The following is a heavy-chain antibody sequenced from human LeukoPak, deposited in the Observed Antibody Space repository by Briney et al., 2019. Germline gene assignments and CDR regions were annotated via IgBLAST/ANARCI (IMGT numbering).Heavy chain of an antibody. V-gene: IGHV1-2*02. CDR3: ARDGGFLEWQSNWFDP. D-gene: IGHD3-3*01. CDR1: GYTFTGYY. Sequence: GASVKVSCKASGYTFTGYYMHWVRQAPGQGLEWMGWINPNSGGTNYAQKFQGRVTMTRDTSISTAYMELSRLRSDDTAVYYCARDGGFLEWQSNWFDPWGQGTLVTVSS. CDR2: INPNSGGT. J-gene: IGHJ5*02.